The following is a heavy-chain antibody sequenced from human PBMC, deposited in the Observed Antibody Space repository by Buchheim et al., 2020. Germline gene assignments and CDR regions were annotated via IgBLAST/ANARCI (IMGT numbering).Heavy chain of an antibody. V-gene: IGHV3-11*05. CDR2: ISPRNYT. Sequence: QVQLVESGGGLVRPGGSLRLSCAASGFPFSDYYMSWVRQAPGKGLEWVSYISPRNYTNHAASVKGRFTISRDNAKNPLFLQMNSLRAEDTALYYCARGYSLPAALSRRYYYYYMDVWGKGTT. CDR3: ARGYSLPAALSRRYYYYYMDV. CDR1: GFPFSDYY. J-gene: IGHJ6*03. D-gene: IGHD2-2*01.